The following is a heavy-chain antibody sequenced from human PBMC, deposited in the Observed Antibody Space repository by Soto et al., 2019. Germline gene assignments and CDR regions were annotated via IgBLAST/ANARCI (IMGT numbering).Heavy chain of an antibody. D-gene: IGHD5-18*01. J-gene: IGHJ5*02. CDR1: GFTFSSYV. Sequence: EVQLLESGGGLVQPGGSLRLSCAASGFTFSSYVMSWVRQAPGKGLEWVSSISGGGGSTYYADSVKGRFTISRDNSKNTLYLQMNSLRAEDTAVYYCAKEGDETAMANWFDPWGQGTLVTVSS. CDR2: ISGGGGST. CDR3: AKEGDETAMANWFDP. V-gene: IGHV3-23*01.